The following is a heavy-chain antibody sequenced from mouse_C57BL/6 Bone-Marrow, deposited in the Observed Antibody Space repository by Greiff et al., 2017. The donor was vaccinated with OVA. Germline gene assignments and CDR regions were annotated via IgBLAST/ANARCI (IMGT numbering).Heavy chain of an antibody. CDR3: AREGDITTVVDY. V-gene: IGHV1-81*01. J-gene: IGHJ2*01. D-gene: IGHD1-1*01. CDR1: GYTFTSYG. CDR2: IYPRSGNT. Sequence: VQPMESGAELARPGASVKLSCKASGYTFTSYGISWVKQRTGQGLEWIGEIYPRSGNTYYNEKFKGKATLTADKSSSTAYMELRSLTSEDSAVYFCAREGDITTVVDYWGQGTTLTVSS.